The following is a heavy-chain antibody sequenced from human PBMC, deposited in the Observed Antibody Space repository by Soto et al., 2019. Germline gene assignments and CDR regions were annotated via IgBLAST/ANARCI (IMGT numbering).Heavy chain of an antibody. Sequence: SETLSLTCTVSGGSISSYYWSWIQQPPGKGLEWIGYIYYSGSTNYNPSLKSRVTISVDTSKNQFSLKLSSVTAADTAVYYCARGYNWNGYYYYGMDVWGQGTTVTVSS. J-gene: IGHJ6*02. D-gene: IGHD1-1*01. CDR1: GGSISSYY. CDR2: IYYSGST. V-gene: IGHV4-59*01. CDR3: ARGYNWNGYYYYGMDV.